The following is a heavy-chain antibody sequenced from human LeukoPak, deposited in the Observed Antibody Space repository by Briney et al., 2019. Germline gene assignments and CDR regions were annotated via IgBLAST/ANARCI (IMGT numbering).Heavy chain of an antibody. V-gene: IGHV3-23*01. D-gene: IGHD1-1*01. CDR2: ISGSGGGT. CDR1: GFTFSSYA. J-gene: IGHJ6*03. CDR3: AKGTGTTRYYYMDA. Sequence: GGSLRLSCAASGFTFSSYAMSWVRQAPGKGLEWVSGISGSGGGTYYADSVKGRFTISRDNSKNTLYLQMNSLRAEDTAVYYCAKGTGTTRYYYMDAWGKGTTVTVSS.